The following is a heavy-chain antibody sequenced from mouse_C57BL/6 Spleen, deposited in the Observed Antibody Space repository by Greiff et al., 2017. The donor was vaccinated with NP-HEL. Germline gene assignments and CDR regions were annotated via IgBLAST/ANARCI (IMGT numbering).Heavy chain of an antibody. D-gene: IGHD2-10*01. CDR3: ARAYPGDAMDY. Sequence: VQLQQSGAELVRPGTSVKVSCKASGYAFTNYLIEWVKQRPGQGLEWIGVINPGSGGTNYNEKFKGKATLTADKSSSTAYMQLSSLTSEDSAVYFCARAYPGDAMDYWGQGTSVTVSS. J-gene: IGHJ4*01. CDR2: INPGSGGT. CDR1: GYAFTNYL. V-gene: IGHV1-54*01.